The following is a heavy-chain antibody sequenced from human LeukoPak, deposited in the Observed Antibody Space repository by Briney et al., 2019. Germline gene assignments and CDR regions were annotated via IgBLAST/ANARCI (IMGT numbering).Heavy chain of an antibody. CDR3: ARSDWFDP. CDR1: GFSFNTYT. CDR2: ISSSGLYT. J-gene: IGHJ5*02. Sequence: GGSLRLSCAASGFSFNTYTMNWVRQAPGKGLEWVSSISSSGLYTYYADSVKGRFTMSRDNAKNSLYLHMNSLRADDTAVYYCARSDWFDPWGQGTLVTVSS. V-gene: IGHV3-21*01.